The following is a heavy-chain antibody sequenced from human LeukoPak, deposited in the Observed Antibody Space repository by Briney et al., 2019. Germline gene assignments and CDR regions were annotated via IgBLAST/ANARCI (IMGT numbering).Heavy chain of an antibody. CDR1: GFTFSSYG. D-gene: IGHD2-21*01. V-gene: IGHV3-30*02. CDR3: AKDRIVVVIEGAFDY. Sequence: QPGGSLRLSCAASGFTFSSYGMHWVRQAPGKGLEWVAFIRYDGSNKYYADSVKGRFTISRDNSKNTLYLQMNSLRAEDTAVYYCAKDRIVVVIEGAFDYWGQGTLVTVSS. CDR2: IRYDGSNK. J-gene: IGHJ4*02.